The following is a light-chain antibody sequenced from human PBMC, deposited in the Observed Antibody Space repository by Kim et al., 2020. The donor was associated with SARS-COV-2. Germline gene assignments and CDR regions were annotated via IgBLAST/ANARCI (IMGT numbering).Light chain of an antibody. Sequence: ASVGDRVTIPCRASQSISTYLTWYQQKAGKAPKLLIYAASSLQSGVPSRFSGSGSGTDFSLTISSLQPEDFATYYCQQSYSYSWTFGQGTKVDIK. J-gene: IGKJ1*01. V-gene: IGKV1-39*01. CDR1: QSISTY. CDR3: QQSYSYSWT. CDR2: AAS.